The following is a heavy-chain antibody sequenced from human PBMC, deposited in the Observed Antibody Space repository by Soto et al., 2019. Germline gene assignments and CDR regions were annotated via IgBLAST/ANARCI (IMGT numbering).Heavy chain of an antibody. CDR2: IFYSGTT. D-gene: IGHD6-13*01. V-gene: IGHV4-39*02. Sequence: SETLSLTCTVSGGSISSSDHHWAWIRQPPGKGLEWIGSIFYSGTTYYSPSLKSRVTISVDPPKNQFSLKLSSVTAADTAVYYCAKEQEWQQLAPSFDYWGQGTLVTVSS. J-gene: IGHJ4*02. CDR3: AKEQEWQQLAPSFDY. CDR1: GGSISSSDHH.